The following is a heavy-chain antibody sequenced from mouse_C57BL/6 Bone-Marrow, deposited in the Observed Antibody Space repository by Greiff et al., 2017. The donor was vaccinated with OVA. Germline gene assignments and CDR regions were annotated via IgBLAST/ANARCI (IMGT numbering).Heavy chain of an antibody. V-gene: IGHV14-2*01. CDR3: TRSPYYGSSDAMDY. D-gene: IGHD1-1*01. Sequence: VQLQQSGAELVKPGASVKLSCTASGFTINDYYMHWVKQRTEQGLEWIGRIDPEDGETKSAPKFQGKAPLTADTSSNTADMQLSSQTSEDTAVYYCTRSPYYGSSDAMDYWGQGTSVTVSS. CDR1: GFTINDYY. CDR2: IDPEDGET. J-gene: IGHJ4*01.